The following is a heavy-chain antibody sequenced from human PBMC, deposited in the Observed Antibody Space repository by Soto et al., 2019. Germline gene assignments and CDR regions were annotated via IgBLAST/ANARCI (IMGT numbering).Heavy chain of an antibody. CDR3: LTGGYFFDY. D-gene: IGHD3-16*01. CDR1: GFIFSNAW. J-gene: IGHJ4*02. V-gene: IGHV3-15*07. Sequence: GGSLRLSCVTSGFIFSNAWMNWVRQAPGKGLEWVGRIKSKYDGGTTDYAAPVKGRFSISRDDSKNTVYLQMNSLKIEDTGVYYCLTGGYFFDYWGQGTLVTVSS. CDR2: IKSKYDGGTT.